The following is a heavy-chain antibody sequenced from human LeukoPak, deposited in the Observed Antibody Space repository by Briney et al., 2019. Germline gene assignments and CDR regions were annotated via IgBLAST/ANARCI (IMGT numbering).Heavy chain of an antibody. D-gene: IGHD6-13*01. CDR3: ASSYSSSWYGGV. Sequence: SETLSLTCTVSDYSISSAYYWGWIRQPPGKGLEWIGSIYHSGTSYYNPSLESRVTMFVDTSQNQFSLKLTSVTTADTAVYYCASSYSSSWYGGVWGQGTLVTVSS. CDR2: IYHSGTS. V-gene: IGHV4-38-2*02. J-gene: IGHJ4*02. CDR1: DYSISSAYY.